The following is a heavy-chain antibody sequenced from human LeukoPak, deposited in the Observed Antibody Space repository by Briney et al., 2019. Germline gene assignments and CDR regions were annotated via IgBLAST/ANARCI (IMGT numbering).Heavy chain of an antibody. Sequence: GGSLRLSCVASGFSFNSYAMHWARQAPGNGLEWVSSISSSSYIYYADSVKGRFTISRDNAKNSLYLQMNSLRAEDTAVYYCARGGGGSYYHLLDYWGQGTLVTVSS. CDR2: ISSSSYI. D-gene: IGHD1-26*01. V-gene: IGHV3-21*01. CDR1: GFSFNSYA. CDR3: ARGGGGSYYHLLDY. J-gene: IGHJ4*02.